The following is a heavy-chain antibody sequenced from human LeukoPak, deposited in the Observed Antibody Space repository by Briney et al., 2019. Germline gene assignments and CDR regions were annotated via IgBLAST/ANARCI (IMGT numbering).Heavy chain of an antibody. CDR1: GGTFSSYA. V-gene: IGHV1-69*05. J-gene: IGHJ4*02. D-gene: IGHD3-22*01. Sequence: ASVKVSCKASGGTFSSYAISWVRQAPGQGLEWMGGIIPIFGTANYAQKFQGRVTITTDESTSTAYMELSSLRSEDTAVYYCARSYYYDSSGYPDYFDYWGQGTLVTVSS. CDR3: ARSYYYDSSGYPDYFDY. CDR2: IIPIFGTA.